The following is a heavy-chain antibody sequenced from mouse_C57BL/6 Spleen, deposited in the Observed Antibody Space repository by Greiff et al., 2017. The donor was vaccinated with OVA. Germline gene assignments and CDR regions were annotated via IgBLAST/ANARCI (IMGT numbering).Heavy chain of an antibody. J-gene: IGHJ1*03. D-gene: IGHD2-3*01. CDR1: GYTFTDYY. CDR3: ARSRLLLSYWYFDV. CDR2: INPHNGGT. Sequence: EVQLQQSGPELVKPGASVKISCKASGYTFTDYYMNWVKQSHGKSLEWIGDINPHNGGTSYNQKFKGKATLTVDKSSSTAYMELRSLTSEDSAVYYCARSRLLLSYWYFDVWGTGTTVTVSS. V-gene: IGHV1-26*01.